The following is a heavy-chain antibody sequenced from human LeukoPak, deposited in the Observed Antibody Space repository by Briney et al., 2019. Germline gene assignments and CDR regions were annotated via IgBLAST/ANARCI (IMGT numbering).Heavy chain of an antibody. V-gene: IGHV3-53*01. CDR1: GFTVSSNY. CDR3: ARTTINYYYYYMDV. CDR2: NYSGGST. D-gene: IGHD5-12*01. Sequence: GGSLRLSCAASGFTVSSNYMSWVRQAPGKGLEWVSVNYSGGSTYYADSVKGRFTISRDNSKNTLYLQMNSLRAEDTAVYYCARTTINYYYYYMDVWGKGTTVTVSS. J-gene: IGHJ6*03.